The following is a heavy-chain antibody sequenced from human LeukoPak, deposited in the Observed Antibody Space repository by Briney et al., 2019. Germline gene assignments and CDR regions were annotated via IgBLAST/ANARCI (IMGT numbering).Heavy chain of an antibody. V-gene: IGHV3-21*01. D-gene: IGHD6-19*01. J-gene: IGHJ4*02. Sequence: GGSLRLSCAASGFTFSSYSMNWVRKAPGKGLEWVSSISSSSSYIYYADSVKGRLTISRDNAKNSLYLQMNSLRAEDTAVYYCARDPGIAVAGTFDYWGQGTLVTVSS. CDR1: GFTFSSYS. CDR3: ARDPGIAVAGTFDY. CDR2: ISSSSSYI.